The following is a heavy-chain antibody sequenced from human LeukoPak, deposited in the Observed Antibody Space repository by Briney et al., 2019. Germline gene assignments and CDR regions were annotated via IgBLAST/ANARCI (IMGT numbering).Heavy chain of an antibody. CDR2: IKQDGSEK. Sequence: ETLSLTCTVSGGSISSSSYYWGWIRQPPGKGLEWVANIKQDGSEKYYVDSVKGRFTISRDNAKNSLYLQMNSLRAEDTALYYCAKDTGYYYDSSNYFTWGQGTLVTVSP. V-gene: IGHV3-7*03. CDR3: AKDTGYYYDSSNYFT. D-gene: IGHD3-22*01. J-gene: IGHJ5*02. CDR1: GGSISSSSYY.